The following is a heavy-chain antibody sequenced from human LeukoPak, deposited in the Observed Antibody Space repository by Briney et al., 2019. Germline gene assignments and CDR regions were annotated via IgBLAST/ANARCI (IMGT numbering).Heavy chain of an antibody. Sequence: PGGSLRLSCAASGFTFSSYSMNWVRQAPGKGLEWVSYISSSSSTIYYADSVKGRFTISRDSAKNSLYLQMNSLRAEDTAVYYCAKFMGRYCSGGSCYFDYWGQGTLVTVSS. CDR3: AKFMGRYCSGGSCYFDY. CDR1: GFTFSSYS. V-gene: IGHV3-48*01. D-gene: IGHD2-15*01. CDR2: ISSSSSTI. J-gene: IGHJ4*02.